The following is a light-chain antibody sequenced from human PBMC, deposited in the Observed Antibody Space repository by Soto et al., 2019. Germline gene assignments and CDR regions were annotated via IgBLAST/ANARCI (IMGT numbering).Light chain of an antibody. V-gene: IGLV2-14*01. CDR1: SSDVGAYNY. CDR3: LSYATGSTWV. J-gene: IGLJ3*02. Sequence: QSVLTQPASVSGSPGQSVTISCTGTSSDVGAYNYVSWYQHHPGKAPKLMIYDLNNRPSGISDRFSGSKSVNTASLTISGLQAEDVADYYCLSYATGSTWVFGGGTNVTVL. CDR2: DLN.